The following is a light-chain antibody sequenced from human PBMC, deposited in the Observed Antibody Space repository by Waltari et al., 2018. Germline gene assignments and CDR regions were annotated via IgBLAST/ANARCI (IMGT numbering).Light chain of an antibody. CDR1: SSDVGGYNY. CDR2: DVS. Sequence: QSALTQPASVSGSPGQSITISCTGISSDVGGYNYVSWYQQYPGKAPKLMIYDVSNRPSGVSTRFSGSKSGNTASLTISGLQAEDEADYYCSSYTSSSPYVFGTGTKVTVL. J-gene: IGLJ1*01. CDR3: SSYTSSSPYV. V-gene: IGLV2-14*03.